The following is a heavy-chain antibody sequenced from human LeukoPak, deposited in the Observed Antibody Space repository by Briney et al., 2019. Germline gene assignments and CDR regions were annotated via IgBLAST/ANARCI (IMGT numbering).Heavy chain of an antibody. D-gene: IGHD3-22*01. Sequence: GGSLRLSCAASGFTFSSYGMHWVRQAPGKGLEWVAVIWYDGSNKYYADSVKGRFTISRDNSKNTLYLQMNSLRAEDTAVYYCARDGYYYDSSGYYYSSNYYYYGMDVWGQGTTVTVS. V-gene: IGHV3-33*01. CDR2: IWYDGSNK. CDR3: ARDGYYYDSSGYYYSSNYYYYGMDV. CDR1: GFTFSSYG. J-gene: IGHJ6*02.